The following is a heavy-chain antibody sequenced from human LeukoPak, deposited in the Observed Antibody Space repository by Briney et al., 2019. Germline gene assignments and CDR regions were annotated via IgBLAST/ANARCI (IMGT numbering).Heavy chain of an antibody. CDR1: GFTFDDYA. V-gene: IGHV3-43*02. J-gene: IGHJ4*02. D-gene: IGHD2-15*01. CDR3: AKDEGGDIVH. CDR2: ISGDGDST. Sequence: GGSLRLSCAASGFTFDDYAMHWVRHAPGKGLEWVSLISGDGDSTYYADSVKGRFTISRDNSKNSLYLQMNSLRTEDTALYYCAKDEGGDIVHWGQGTLVTVSS.